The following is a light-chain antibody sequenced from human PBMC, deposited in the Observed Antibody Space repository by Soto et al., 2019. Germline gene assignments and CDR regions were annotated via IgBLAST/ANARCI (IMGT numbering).Light chain of an antibody. CDR3: CLYVGATTDV. Sequence: QSALEQPASVSGSHGQSIPISCTGASGYVGTYSLVSWYQQHPGKAPKVVIYEDHKRPSGVPDRCSGSTSVNTASLTISGLQTDDEADYYCCLYVGATTDVFGTGTKLTVL. V-gene: IGLV2-23*01. J-gene: IGLJ1*01. CDR2: EDH. CDR1: SGYVGTYSL.